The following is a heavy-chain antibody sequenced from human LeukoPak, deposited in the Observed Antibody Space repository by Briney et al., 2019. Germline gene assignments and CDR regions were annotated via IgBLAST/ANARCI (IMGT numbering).Heavy chain of an antibody. J-gene: IGHJ4*02. Sequence: GGSLRLSCAASGFTFSSYEMNWVRQAPGKGLEWVSSISSSSSYIYYADSVKGRFTISRDNAKNSLYLQMNSLRAEDTAVYYCARAVNDYGDYVFDYWGQGTLVTVSS. V-gene: IGHV3-21*01. CDR2: ISSSSSYI. D-gene: IGHD4-17*01. CDR1: GFTFSSYE. CDR3: ARAVNDYGDYVFDY.